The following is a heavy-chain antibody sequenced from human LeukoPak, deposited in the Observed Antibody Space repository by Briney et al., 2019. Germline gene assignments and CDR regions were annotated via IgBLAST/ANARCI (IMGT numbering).Heavy chain of an antibody. CDR2: ISSSSSYI. CDR3: AKSTGTTSYYYYMDV. D-gene: IGHD1-1*01. Sequence: TGGSLRLSCAASGFTFSSYSMNWVRQAPGKGLEWVSSISSSSSYIYYADSVKGRFTISRDNAKNSLYLQMNSLRAEDTAVYYCAKSTGTTSYYYYMDVWGKGTTVTISS. CDR1: GFTFSSYS. V-gene: IGHV3-21*01. J-gene: IGHJ6*03.